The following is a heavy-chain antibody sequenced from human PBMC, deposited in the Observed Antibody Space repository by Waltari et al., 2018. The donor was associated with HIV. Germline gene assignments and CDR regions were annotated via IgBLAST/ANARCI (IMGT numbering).Heavy chain of an antibody. CDR2: ISGSGGST. Sequence: EVQLLESGGGLVQPGGSLRLSCAASGFTFSSYGMNWVRQTPGKGLEWVSSISGSGGSTYCADSVKCRFTISRDNSKNTLYLQMNSLRVEDTALYYCAKDMYSGYDKAAHDYWGQGTLVTVSS. J-gene: IGHJ4*02. D-gene: IGHD5-12*01. CDR3: AKDMYSGYDKAAHDY. V-gene: IGHV3-23*01. CDR1: GFTFSSYG.